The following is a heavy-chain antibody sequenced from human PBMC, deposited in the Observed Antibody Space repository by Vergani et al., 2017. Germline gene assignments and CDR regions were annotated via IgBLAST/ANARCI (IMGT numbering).Heavy chain of an antibody. D-gene: IGHD6-6*01. CDR2: ISGSGGST. Sequence: VELLESGGGLAQPGGSLRVSCSASGFRVTTYYMSWVRQAPGKGLEWVSVISGSGGSTYYADSVKGRFTISRDNSKNTLYLQMNSLRAEDTAVYYCAKDPRHSSSSGYWGQGTLVTVSS. V-gene: IGHV3-23*01. J-gene: IGHJ4*02. CDR1: GFRVTTYY. CDR3: AKDPRHSSSSGY.